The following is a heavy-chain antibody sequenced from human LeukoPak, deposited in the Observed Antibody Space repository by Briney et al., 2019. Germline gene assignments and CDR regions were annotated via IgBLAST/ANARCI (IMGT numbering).Heavy chain of an antibody. D-gene: IGHD6-13*01. CDR2: IYTGGGR. V-gene: IGHV3-53*01. J-gene: IGHJ5*02. Sequence: GGSLRLSCAASGFTVSSYYMNWVRQAPGKELEWVSVIYTGGGRYYADSVRGRFTISRDTSKNMVFLQMNSLRAEDTAVYYCAREVSSSWGYNWFDPWGQGTLVTVSS. CDR3: AREVSSSWGYNWFDP. CDR1: GFTVSSYY.